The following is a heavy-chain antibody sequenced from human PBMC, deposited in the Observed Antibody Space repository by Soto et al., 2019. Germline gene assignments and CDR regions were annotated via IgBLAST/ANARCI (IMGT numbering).Heavy chain of an antibody. V-gene: IGHV4-59*01. D-gene: IGHD7-27*01. CDR1: SGSISTYY. J-gene: IGHJ4*02. CDR3: AGAPNWAYFDF. CDR2: IYYTGST. Sequence: SETLSLTCTVSSGSISTYYWRWIRQPPGKGLEWIGYIYYTGSTNYNPSLKTRVAISMDTSKNQFSLNLSSVTAADTAVYYCAGAPNWAYFDFPGLGTLVTLPS.